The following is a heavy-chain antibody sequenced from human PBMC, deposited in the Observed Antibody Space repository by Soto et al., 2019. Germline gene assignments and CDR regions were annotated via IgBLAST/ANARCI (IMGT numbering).Heavy chain of an antibody. J-gene: IGHJ4*02. CDR1: GGTFSSYA. CDR3: ARDLRGDSSGYYYFDY. V-gene: IGHV1-69*10. Sequence: ASVKVSCKASGGTFSSYAISWVRQAPGQGLEWMGGIIPILGIANYAQKFQGRVTITADKSTSTAYMELSSLRSEDTAVYYCARDLRGDSSGYYYFDYWGQGTLVTVSS. CDR2: IIPILGIA. D-gene: IGHD3-22*01.